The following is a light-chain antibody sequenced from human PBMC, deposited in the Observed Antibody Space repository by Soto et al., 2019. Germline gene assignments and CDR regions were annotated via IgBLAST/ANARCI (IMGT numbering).Light chain of an antibody. CDR3: QLSLSTPYI. Sequence: DIQMTQSPSSLAASVGDRVTITCRASQSIGTYLNWDQQKIGKAPKLLIYAASSLQSGVPSRFSGSGSGTDFTLTISSLQPEDFATYFWQLSLSTPYIFGQGTKLEIK. CDR1: QSIGTY. J-gene: IGKJ2*01. V-gene: IGKV1-39*01. CDR2: AAS.